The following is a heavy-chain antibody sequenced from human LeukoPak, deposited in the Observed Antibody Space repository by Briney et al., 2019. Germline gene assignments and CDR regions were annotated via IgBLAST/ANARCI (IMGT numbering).Heavy chain of an antibody. J-gene: IGHJ4*02. CDR3: ARYLKRWLHRYFDY. CDR1: GGSISSSGYY. Sequence: SETLSLTCTVSGGSISSSGYYWGWIRQPPGKGLEWIGSIYYSGSTYYNPSLKSRVTISVDTSKNQFSLKLSSVTAADTAVYYCARYLKRWLHRYFDYWGQGTLVTVSS. V-gene: IGHV4-39*01. CDR2: IYYSGST. D-gene: IGHD5-24*01.